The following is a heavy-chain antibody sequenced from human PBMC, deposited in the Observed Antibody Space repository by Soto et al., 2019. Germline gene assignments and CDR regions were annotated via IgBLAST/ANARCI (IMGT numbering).Heavy chain of an antibody. J-gene: IGHJ4*02. V-gene: IGHV3-53*01. Sequence: EVQLVESGGGLIQPGGSLRLSCAVSGFTVSNNYMSWVRQAPGKGLEGVSVIYSGGYTAYGDSVKGRFTISRDNSKNTLYLQMKALGAAATAVFSGARRRGGGGYWGQGTLVTVSS. D-gene: IGHD3-10*01. CDR1: GFTVSNNY. CDR3: ARRRGGGGY. CDR2: IYSGGYT.